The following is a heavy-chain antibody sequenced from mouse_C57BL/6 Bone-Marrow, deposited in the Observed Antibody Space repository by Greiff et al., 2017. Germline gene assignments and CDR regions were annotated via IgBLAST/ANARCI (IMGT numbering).Heavy chain of an antibody. CDR1: GYTFTDYE. D-gene: IGHD3-2*02. CDR2: IDPETGGT. Sequence: QVQLQQPGAELVMPGASVKLSCKASGYTFTDYEMHWVKQTPVHGLEWIGAIDPETGGTAYNQKFKGKAILTADKSSSTAYMELRSLTSEDSAVYYCTRDSSGGAYWGQGTLVTVSA. CDR3: TRDSSGGAY. V-gene: IGHV1-15*01. J-gene: IGHJ3*01.